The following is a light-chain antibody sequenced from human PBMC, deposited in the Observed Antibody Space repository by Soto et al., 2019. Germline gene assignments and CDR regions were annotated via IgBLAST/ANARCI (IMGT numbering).Light chain of an antibody. CDR1: SSDVGGYNY. V-gene: IGLV2-11*01. J-gene: IGLJ2*01. CDR2: DVS. Sequence: QAVVTQPRSVSGSPGQSVTISCTGTSSDVGGYNYVSWYQQHPGKASKLMIYDVSKRPSGVPDRFSGSKSGNTASLTISGLQAEDEADYYCCSYAGSYTFVFGGGTKLTVL. CDR3: CSYAGSYTFV.